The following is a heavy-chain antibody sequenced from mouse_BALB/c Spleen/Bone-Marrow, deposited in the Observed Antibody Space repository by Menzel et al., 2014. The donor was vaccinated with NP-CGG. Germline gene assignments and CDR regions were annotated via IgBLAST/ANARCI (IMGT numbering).Heavy chain of an antibody. J-gene: IGHJ3*01. Sequence: VQLKQSGGGLVQPGGSLKLFCATSGFPFSDFYMYWVCHTPQKRPERVAYISNAGGSTYYPDTVNGRFAIYRDSAKDTLYLQVSRLKSEDTGMYFCAREGIYYGYDPFAYWGQGTLDTV. CDR1: GFPFSDFY. CDR2: ISNAGGST. V-gene: IGHV5-12*02. CDR3: AREGIYYGYDPFAY. D-gene: IGHD2-2*01.